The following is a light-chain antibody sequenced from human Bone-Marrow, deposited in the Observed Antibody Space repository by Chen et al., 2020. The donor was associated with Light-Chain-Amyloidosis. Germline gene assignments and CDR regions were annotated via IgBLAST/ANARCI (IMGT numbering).Light chain of an antibody. V-gene: IGLV2-14*01. CDR1: SRDGGGDNH. CDR3: SAYTITNTLV. CDR2: EVT. J-gene: IGLJ1*01. Sequence: QSALTQPASVSGSPGQSITISCTGTSRDGGGDNHVSWYQQHPDKAPKLMIYEVTNRPSWVPDRFSGSKSDNTASLTISGLQTEDEAEYFCSAYTITNTLVFGSGTRVTVL.